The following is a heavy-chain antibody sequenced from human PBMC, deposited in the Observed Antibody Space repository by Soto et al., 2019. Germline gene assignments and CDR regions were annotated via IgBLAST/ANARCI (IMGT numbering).Heavy chain of an antibody. D-gene: IGHD3-3*01. CDR1: WDSVSSNSAA. CDR3: AREYFDQSHALEI. Sequence: SQTLSLTWAISWDSVSSNSAAWNWIRQSPSRGLEWLGRTYYRSKWYNDYAVSVKSRITINPDTSKNQFSLQLNSVTPENTAVYYGAREYFDQSHALEIGGQGTTVTVAS. V-gene: IGHV6-1*01. CDR2: TYYRSKWYN. J-gene: IGHJ3*02.